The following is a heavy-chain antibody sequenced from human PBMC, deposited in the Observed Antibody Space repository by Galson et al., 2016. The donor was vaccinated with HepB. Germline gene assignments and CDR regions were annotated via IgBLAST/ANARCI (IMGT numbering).Heavy chain of an antibody. CDR1: GGTFSSYA. D-gene: IGHD3-16*01. J-gene: IGHJ1*01. CDR2: IIPFFYTV. Sequence: SVKVSCKASGGTFSSYAISWVRQAPGQGLEWMGGIIPFFYTVNYAQKLQGRVSITADESTSTAYMELSSLKSEDTAVYYCVRGGDFGRIGANQYFHLWGQGTLVSVSS. CDR3: VRGGDFGRIGANQYFHL. V-gene: IGHV1-69*13.